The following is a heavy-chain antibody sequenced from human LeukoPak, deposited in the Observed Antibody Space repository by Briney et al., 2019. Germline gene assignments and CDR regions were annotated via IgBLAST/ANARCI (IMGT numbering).Heavy chain of an antibody. CDR1: FNSYA. Sequence: GGSLRLSCAPSFNSYAMNWVRQAPGQGLEWVSSISSTSTYIYYADSVKGRFTISRDNAKNSLYLQMSSLRGEDTAVYYCARATNGRFDMGGQGTMVTVSS. CDR3: ARATNGRFDM. J-gene: IGHJ3*02. CDR2: ISSTSTYI. D-gene: IGHD1-1*01. V-gene: IGHV3-21*01.